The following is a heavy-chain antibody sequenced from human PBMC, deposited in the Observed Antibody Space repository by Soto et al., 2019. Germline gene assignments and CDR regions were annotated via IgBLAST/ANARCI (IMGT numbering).Heavy chain of an antibody. CDR1: GGSISSYY. V-gene: IGHV4-59*01. CDR2: IYYSGST. D-gene: IGHD4-17*01. Sequence: SATLSLSCTVSGGSISSYYWSWIRQPPGKGLEWIGYIYYSGSTNYNPSLKSRVTISVDTSKNQFSLKLSSVTAADTAVYYCARRYGYAFDIWGQGTMVT. J-gene: IGHJ3*02. CDR3: ARRYGYAFDI.